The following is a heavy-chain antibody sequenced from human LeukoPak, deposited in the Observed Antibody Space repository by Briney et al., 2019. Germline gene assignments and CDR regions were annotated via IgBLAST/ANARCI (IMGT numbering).Heavy chain of an antibody. J-gene: IGHJ6*03. Sequence: PGRSLRLSCAASGFTFSSYAMHWVRQAPGKGLEWVAVISYDGSNKYYADSVKGRFTISRDNSKNTLYLQMNSLRAEDTAVYYCARGARFLEWLRAGYMDVWGKGTTVTVSS. D-gene: IGHD3-3*01. CDR2: ISYDGSNK. CDR3: ARGARFLEWLRAGYMDV. V-gene: IGHV3-30-3*01. CDR1: GFTFSSYA.